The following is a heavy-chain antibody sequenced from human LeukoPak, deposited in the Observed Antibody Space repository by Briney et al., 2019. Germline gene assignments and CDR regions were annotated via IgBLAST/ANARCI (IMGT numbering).Heavy chain of an antibody. CDR1: GFTFSSYS. D-gene: IGHD1-26*01. V-gene: IGHV3-21*01. CDR2: ISSSSSYI. J-gene: IGHJ4*02. Sequence: GGSLRLSCAASGFTFSSYSMNWVRQAPGKGLEWVSSISSSSSYIYYADSVKGRFTISRDNAKNSLYLQMNSLRAEDTAVYYCARDGIVGATNGFDYWGQGTLVTVTS. CDR3: ARDGIVGATNGFDY.